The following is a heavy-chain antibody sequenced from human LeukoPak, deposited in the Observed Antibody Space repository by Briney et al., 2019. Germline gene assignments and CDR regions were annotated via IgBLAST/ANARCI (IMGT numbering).Heavy chain of an antibody. V-gene: IGHV4-34*01. CDR3: ARGGSGYYGSGSYYKS. D-gene: IGHD3-10*01. J-gene: IGHJ5*02. CDR1: GGSLSGYY. Sequence: PSETLSLTCAVYGGSLSGYYWSWIRQPPGKGLEWIGEINHSGSTNYNPSLKSRVTISVDTSKNQFSLRLSSLTAADTAVYYCARGGSGYYGSGSYYKSWGQGTLVTVSS. CDR2: INHSGST.